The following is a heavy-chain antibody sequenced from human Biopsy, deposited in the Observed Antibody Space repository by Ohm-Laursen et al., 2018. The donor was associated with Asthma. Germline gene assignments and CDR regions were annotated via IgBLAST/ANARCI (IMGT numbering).Heavy chain of an antibody. CDR2: ISYDGNHK. CDR3: AKRRGYSGRDNDY. V-gene: IGHV3-30*18. D-gene: IGHD5-12*01. CDR1: GFMFRSFG. J-gene: IGHJ4*02. Sequence: SLRLSCSASGFMFRSFGMHWVRQAPGKGLEWVAVISYDGNHKFYEDSVKGRFTISRDNSKNTLYLQMNSLRTEDTAVYYCAKRRGYSGRDNDYWGQGTLVIVSS.